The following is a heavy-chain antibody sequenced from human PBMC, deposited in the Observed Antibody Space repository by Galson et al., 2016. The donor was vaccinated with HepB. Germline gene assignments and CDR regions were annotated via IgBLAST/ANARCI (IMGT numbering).Heavy chain of an antibody. CDR1: GVNFRSYT. CDR2: ISGSGADT. D-gene: IGHD2-8*01. V-gene: IGHV3-21*04. CDR3: AILIASNGHLDS. Sequence: SLRLSCAASGVNFRSYTLNWVRQAPGKGLECVSSISGSGADTFYADSVKGRFTISRDNAKSSLYLQMNSLRAEDTAIYYCAILIASNGHLDSWGQGTLVTVSS. J-gene: IGHJ4*02.